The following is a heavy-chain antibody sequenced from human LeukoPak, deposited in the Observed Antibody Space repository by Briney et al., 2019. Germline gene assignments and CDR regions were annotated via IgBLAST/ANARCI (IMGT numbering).Heavy chain of an antibody. Sequence: SETLSLTCTVSGCPISSYCWSWIPQPPGKGLEWIGYIYYSGSTNYNPSLKSRVTISVDTSKNQFSLKLSSVTAADTAVYYCASGMVWFGESPFDYWGQGTLVTVSS. CDR3: ASGMVWFGESPFDY. D-gene: IGHD3-10*01. CDR2: IYYSGST. J-gene: IGHJ4*02. CDR1: GCPISSYC. V-gene: IGHV4-59*08.